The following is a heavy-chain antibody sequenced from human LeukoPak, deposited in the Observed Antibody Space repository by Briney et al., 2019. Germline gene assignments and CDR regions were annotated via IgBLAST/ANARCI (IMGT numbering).Heavy chain of an antibody. CDR3: ARSDGYGLVGI. Sequence: PSETLSLTCAVYGGSFSGYYWSWIRQPPRKGLEWIGEINHSGSTNYNPSLKSRVTISVDTSKNHFSLTLSSVTAADTAVYYCARSDGYGLVGIWGQGTMVTVSS. D-gene: IGHD3-10*01. J-gene: IGHJ3*02. V-gene: IGHV4-34*01. CDR1: GGSFSGYY. CDR2: INHSGST.